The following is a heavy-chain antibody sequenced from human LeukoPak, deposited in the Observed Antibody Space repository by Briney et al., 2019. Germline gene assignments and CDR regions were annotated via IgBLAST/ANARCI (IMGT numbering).Heavy chain of an antibody. V-gene: IGHV4-61*01. CDR2: IYYSGST. D-gene: IGHD3-22*01. Sequence: SETLSLTCTVSGYSISSGYYWGWIRQPPGKGLEWIGYIYYSGSTNYNPSLKSRVTISVDTSKNQFSLKLSSVTAADTAVYYCARGGYYYDSSGYFDYWGQGTLVTVSS. CDR1: GYSISSGYY. CDR3: ARGGYYYDSSGYFDY. J-gene: IGHJ4*02.